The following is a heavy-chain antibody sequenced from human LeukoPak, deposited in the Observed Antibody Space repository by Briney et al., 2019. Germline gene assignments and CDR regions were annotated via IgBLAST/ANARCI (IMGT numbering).Heavy chain of an antibody. J-gene: IGHJ6*03. Sequence: GASVKVSCKASGYTFTSYDINWVRQATGQGLEWMGWMNPNSGNTGYAQKFQGRVTITRNTSISTAYMELSSLRSEDTAVYYCARASSGWTLYYYYYMDVWGKGTTVTVSS. V-gene: IGHV1-8*01. CDR2: MNPNSGNT. CDR3: ARASSGWTLYYYYYMDV. CDR1: GYTFTSYD. D-gene: IGHD6-19*01.